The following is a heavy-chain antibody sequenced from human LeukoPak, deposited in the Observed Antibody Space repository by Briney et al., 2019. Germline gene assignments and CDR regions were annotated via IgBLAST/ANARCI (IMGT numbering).Heavy chain of an antibody. CDR3: ARHMFTYSGSYYYFDD. Sequence: SETLSLTCTVSGGSISSSSYYWGWIRQPPGKGLEWIGSIYYTGSTYYNPSLKSRVTISVDTSKNQFSLELTSVTAADTAVSYCARHMFTYSGSYYYFDDWGQGTLVTVSS. J-gene: IGHJ4*02. CDR2: IYYTGST. D-gene: IGHD1-26*01. V-gene: IGHV4-39*01. CDR1: GGSISSSSYY.